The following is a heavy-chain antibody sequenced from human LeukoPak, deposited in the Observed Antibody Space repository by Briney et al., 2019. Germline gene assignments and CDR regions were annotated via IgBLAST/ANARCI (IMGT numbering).Heavy chain of an antibody. Sequence: ASVKVSCKASGGTFSSYAISWVRQAPGQGLEWMGRIIPIFGTANYAQKFQGRVTITTDESTSTAYMELSSLRSEDTAVYYCARMTTVTTGGWFDPWGQGTLVTVSS. V-gene: IGHV1-69*05. J-gene: IGHJ5*02. D-gene: IGHD4-11*01. CDR2: IIPIFGTA. CDR3: ARMTTVTTGGWFDP. CDR1: GGTFSSYA.